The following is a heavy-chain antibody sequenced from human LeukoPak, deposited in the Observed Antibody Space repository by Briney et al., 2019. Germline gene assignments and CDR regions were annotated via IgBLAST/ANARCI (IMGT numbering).Heavy chain of an antibody. D-gene: IGHD3-16*01. J-gene: IGHJ4*02. CDR3: TKRGAYYVDY. CDR1: GFTFGNYA. V-gene: IGHV3-23*01. CDR2: ITSGDGSP. Sequence: GGSLRLSCEASGFTFGNYAMNWVRQTPEKGLEWVSTITSGDGSPYYADSVKGRFTISRDNSNNMLYLQMNSLRAEDTAVYYCTKRGAYYVDYWGRGIPVTVSS.